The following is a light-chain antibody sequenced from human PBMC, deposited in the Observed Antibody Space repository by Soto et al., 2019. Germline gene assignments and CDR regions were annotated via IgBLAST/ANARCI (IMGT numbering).Light chain of an antibody. Sequence: EIVLTQSPATLSLSPGEIATLSCRASQSVSSYLAWYQQKPGQAPRLLIYDASNRDTGIPARFSGSGSGTVFTLTISSLEPEDFAVYYSQQRSNWPPYTFGQGTKLEIK. V-gene: IGKV3-11*01. CDR1: QSVSSY. CDR2: DAS. CDR3: QQRSNWPPYT. J-gene: IGKJ2*01.